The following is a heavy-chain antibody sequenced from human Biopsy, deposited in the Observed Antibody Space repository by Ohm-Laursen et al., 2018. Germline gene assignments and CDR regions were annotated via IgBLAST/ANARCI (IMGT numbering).Heavy chain of an antibody. CDR1: GYTFTNYG. CDR2: NIPILGTG. Sequence: ASSVKVSCKASGYTFTNYGISWVRQAPGQGLEWLGGNIPILGTGNYAQKFQDRVTVAADTSTSTTTMELRSLRSDDTAVYYCATKLTGYFHHWGQGTLVIVSS. D-gene: IGHD3-9*01. J-gene: IGHJ1*01. CDR3: ATKLTGYFHH. V-gene: IGHV1-69*06.